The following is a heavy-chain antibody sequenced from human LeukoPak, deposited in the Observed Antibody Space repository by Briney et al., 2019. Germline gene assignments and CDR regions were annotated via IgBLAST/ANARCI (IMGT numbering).Heavy chain of an antibody. CDR2: IYSGGNT. Sequence: PGGSLRLSCTVSGFTVSSNSRSWVRQAPGKGLEWVSFIYSGGNTHYSDSVKGRFTISRDNSKNTLYLQMNSLRAEDTAIYYCARRAGEYSHPYYYWGQGTLVTVSS. V-gene: IGHV3-53*01. D-gene: IGHD2-15*01. J-gene: IGHJ4*02. CDR1: GFTVSSNS. CDR3: ARRAGEYSHPYYY.